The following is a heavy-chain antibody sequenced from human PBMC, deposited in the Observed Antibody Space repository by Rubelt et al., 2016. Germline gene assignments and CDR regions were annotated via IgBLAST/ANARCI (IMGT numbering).Heavy chain of an antibody. CDR2: INHSGST. CDR1: GGSISSGVYY. Sequence: QLQLQESGPGLVKASETLSLTCSVSGGSISSGVYYGGWIRQPPGKGLDWIGEINHSGSTSYNPSLQRRVTISVDTSKNQFSLKLNSVTAADTARYFCARGTYDSGSYYPLNYWGQGTPVTVSS. J-gene: IGHJ4*02. V-gene: IGHV4-39*07. D-gene: IGHD3-10*01. CDR3: ARGTYDSGSYYPLNY.